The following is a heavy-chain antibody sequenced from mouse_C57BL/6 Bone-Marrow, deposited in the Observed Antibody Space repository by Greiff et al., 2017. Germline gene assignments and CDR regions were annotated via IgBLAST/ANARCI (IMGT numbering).Heavy chain of an antibody. D-gene: IGHD1-1*01. CDR3: ARLDYYGSSFDY. CDR1: GYTFTSYW. Sequence: VQLQQPGAELVKPGASVKLSCKASGYTFTSYWMQWVKQRPGQGLEWIGEIDPSGSYTNYNQKFKGKATLTVDTSSSTAYMQLSSLTSEDSAVYYCARLDYYGSSFDYWGQGTTLTVSS. V-gene: IGHV1-50*01. J-gene: IGHJ2*01. CDR2: IDPSGSYT.